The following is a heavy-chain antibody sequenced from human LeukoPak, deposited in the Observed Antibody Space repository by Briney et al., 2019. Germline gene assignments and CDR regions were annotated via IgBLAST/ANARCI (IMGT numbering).Heavy chain of an antibody. D-gene: IGHD6-19*01. Sequence: SETLSLTCTVSGGSIGSDYWTWIRQPPEKGLEYIGYIYYTGGTNYNPSLKSRVTISVDTSKNQFSLKLSSVTAADTAVYFCAKYGNSGWVIDNWGQGTLVTVSS. CDR1: GGSIGSDY. CDR2: IYYTGGT. J-gene: IGHJ4*02. CDR3: AKYGNSGWVIDN. V-gene: IGHV4-59*08.